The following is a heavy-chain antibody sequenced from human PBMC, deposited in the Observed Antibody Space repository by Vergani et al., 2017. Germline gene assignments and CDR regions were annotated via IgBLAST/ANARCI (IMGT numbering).Heavy chain of an antibody. CDR1: GGSFSTGGQS. D-gene: IGHD2-21*01. CDR2: IYTSGAT. CDR3: ARDGGEYDKDALDV. V-gene: IGHV4-61*02. J-gene: IGHJ3*01. Sequence: QVQLQESGPGLVKPSQTLSLTCTVSGGSFSTGGQSWTWLRQSAGKGLEWIGRIYTSGATNYNPSLRSRAIMSGYASKKQFSLKLTSVTAADTAVYYCARDGGEYDKDALDVWGQGTKVTVTS.